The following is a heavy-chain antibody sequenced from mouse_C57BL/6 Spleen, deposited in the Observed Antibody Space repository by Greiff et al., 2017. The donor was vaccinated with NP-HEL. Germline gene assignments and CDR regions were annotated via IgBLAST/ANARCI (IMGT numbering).Heavy chain of an antibody. J-gene: IGHJ4*01. Sequence: DVMLVESGGGLVKPGGSLKLSCAASGFTFSDYGMHWVRQAPEKGLEWVAYISSDSSTIYYEDTVKGRFTISRDNAKNTLFLQMTSLSSEDTAMYYCARGLLLRYAMDYWGQGTSVTVSS. V-gene: IGHV5-17*01. CDR2: ISSDSSTI. CDR1: GFTFSDYG. CDR3: ARGLLLRYAMDY. D-gene: IGHD2-3*01.